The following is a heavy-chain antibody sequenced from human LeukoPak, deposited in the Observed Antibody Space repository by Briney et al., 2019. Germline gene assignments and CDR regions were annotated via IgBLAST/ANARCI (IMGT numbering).Heavy chain of an antibody. J-gene: IGHJ4*02. Sequence: GGSLRLSCAASGFSVSSNYMSWARQAPGKGLEWVSLIYVGGGTHYADSVKGRFTISRDNSKNTLYLQMNSLRAEDTAVYYCARGLVDTTIDSWGQGTVVTVSS. V-gene: IGHV3-66*01. CDR2: IYVGGGT. D-gene: IGHD5-18*01. CDR1: GFSVSSNY. CDR3: ARGLVDTTIDS.